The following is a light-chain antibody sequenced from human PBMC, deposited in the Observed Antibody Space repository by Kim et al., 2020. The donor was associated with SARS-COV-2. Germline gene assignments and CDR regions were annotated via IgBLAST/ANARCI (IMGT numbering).Light chain of an antibody. Sequence: DIQMTQSPSSVSASVGDRVTITCRASQAISSWLGWYQQKPGKAPKVLIYEASNLQSGVPSRFSGSGSGTDFTLTINSLQPEDFATYYCQQTHSFPLTFGGGTKVDIK. CDR3: QQTHSFPLT. CDR1: QAISSW. J-gene: IGKJ4*01. CDR2: EAS. V-gene: IGKV1D-12*01.